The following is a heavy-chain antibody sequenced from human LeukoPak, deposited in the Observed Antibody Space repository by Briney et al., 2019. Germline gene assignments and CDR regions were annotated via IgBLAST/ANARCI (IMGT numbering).Heavy chain of an antibody. J-gene: IGHJ6*03. CDR2: INHSGST. V-gene: IGHV4-34*01. CDR3: ARGEGCGGDCYPRAYYYMDV. CDR1: GFSLSNYA. D-gene: IGHD2-21*02. Sequence: GSLRLSCAASGFSLSNYAVNWVRQAPGMGLEWIGEINHSGSTNYNPSLKSRVTISVDTSKNQFSLKLSSVTAADTAVYYCARGEGCGGDCYPRAYYYMDVWGKGTTVTISS.